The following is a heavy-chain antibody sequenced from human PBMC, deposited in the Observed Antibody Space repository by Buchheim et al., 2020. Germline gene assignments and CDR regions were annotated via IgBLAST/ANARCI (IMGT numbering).Heavy chain of an antibody. D-gene: IGHD6-25*01. CDR2: NRPSASTT. Sequence: EVQLVESGGGLVQPGGSLRVSCAASGFTFNTYEMNWVSQAPGKGLEWVSDNRPSASTTYYADSVKGRLTSSRDNAKNSLYLQMNSLRAEDTAVYYCARCLIAASDNYYGMGVWGQGT. V-gene: IGHV3-48*03. J-gene: IGHJ6*02. CDR3: ARCLIAASDNYYGMGV. CDR1: GFTFNTYE.